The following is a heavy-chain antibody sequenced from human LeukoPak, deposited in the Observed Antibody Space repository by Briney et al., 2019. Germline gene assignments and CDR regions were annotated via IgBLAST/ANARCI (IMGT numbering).Heavy chain of an antibody. CDR1: GYSISSGYY. J-gene: IGHJ4*02. CDR2: IYHSGST. V-gene: IGHV4-38-2*02. CDR3: AAVAGTVDY. D-gene: IGHD6-19*01. Sequence: SETLSLTCTVSGYSISSGYYWGWIRQPPGKGLEWIGSIYHSGSTYYNPSLKSRVTISVDTSKNYLSLKLSSVTAADTAVYYCAAVAGTVDYWGQGTLVTVSS.